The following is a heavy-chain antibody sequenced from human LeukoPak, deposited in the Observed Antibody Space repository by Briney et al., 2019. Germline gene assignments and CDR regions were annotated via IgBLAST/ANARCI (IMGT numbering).Heavy chain of an antibody. V-gene: IGHV3-74*01. CDR2: INADGSST. D-gene: IGHD3-3*01. Sequence: GGSLRLSCAASGFTFSSYWMHWVRQAPGKGLVWVSRINADGSSTSYADSVKGRFTISRDNAKNTLYLQMNSLRAEDTAVYYCARGSGYYVNWFDPWGQGTLVTVSS. CDR1: GFTFSSYW. J-gene: IGHJ5*02. CDR3: ARGSGYYVNWFDP.